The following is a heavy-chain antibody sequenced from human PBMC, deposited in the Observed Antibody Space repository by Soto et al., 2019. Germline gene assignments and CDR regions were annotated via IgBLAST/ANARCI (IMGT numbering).Heavy chain of an antibody. CDR2: IIPILGIA. V-gene: IGHV1-69*02. CDR3: ARALCSSTSCYAATYYYYYYMDV. CDR1: GGTFSSYT. J-gene: IGHJ6*03. D-gene: IGHD2-2*01. Sequence: QVQLVQSGAEVKKPGSSVKVSCKASGGTFSSYTISWVRQAPGQGLEWMGRIIPILGIANYAQKFQGRVTITADKSTSTAYMELSSLRSEDTAVYYCARALCSSTSCYAATYYYYYYMDVWGKGTTVTVSS.